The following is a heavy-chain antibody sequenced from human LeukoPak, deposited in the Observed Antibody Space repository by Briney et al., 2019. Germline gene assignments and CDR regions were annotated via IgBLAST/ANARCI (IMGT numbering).Heavy chain of an antibody. CDR1: AFTVSSYA. D-gene: IGHD3-10*01. CDR3: AKGGSYYTSSWFDP. V-gene: IGHV3-23*01. Sequence: GGSLRLSCAASAFTVSSYAMSWVRQAPGQGLEWVSAINNVCDSSYYADSVKGEFTISRDNSKNTLYLQMNSLRAEDTAVYYCAKGGSYYTSSWFDPWGQGTLVTVSS. J-gene: IGHJ5*02. CDR2: INNVCDSS.